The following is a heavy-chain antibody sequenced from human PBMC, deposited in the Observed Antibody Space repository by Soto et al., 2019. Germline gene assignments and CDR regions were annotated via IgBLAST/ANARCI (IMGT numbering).Heavy chain of an antibody. Sequence: GGSLRLSCAASGFTFSTYSMTWVRRAPGKGLEWVSYIRGTSGSIYYADSAKGRFPIPRDNAKNSLYLHMNSLREEETALYYCGRVRGPRYSSGWNYYWGQG. CDR3: GRVRGPRYSSGWNYY. J-gene: IGHJ4*02. CDR1: GFTFSTYS. V-gene: IGHV3-48*02. CDR2: IRGTSGSI. D-gene: IGHD6-19*01.